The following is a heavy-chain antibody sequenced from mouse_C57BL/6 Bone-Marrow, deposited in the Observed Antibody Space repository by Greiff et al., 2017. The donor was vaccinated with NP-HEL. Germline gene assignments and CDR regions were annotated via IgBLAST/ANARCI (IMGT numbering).Heavy chain of an antibody. V-gene: IGHV1-69*01. J-gene: IGHJ4*01. Sequence: QVQLQQSGAELVMPGASVKLSCKASGYTFTSYWMHWVKQRPGQGLEWIGEIDPSDSYTNYNQKFKGKSTLTVDKSSSTAYMQLSSLTSEDSAVYYCARKLRPGAMDYWGQGTSVTVSS. CDR3: ARKLRPGAMDY. CDR2: IDPSDSYT. D-gene: IGHD3-2*02. CDR1: GYTFTSYW.